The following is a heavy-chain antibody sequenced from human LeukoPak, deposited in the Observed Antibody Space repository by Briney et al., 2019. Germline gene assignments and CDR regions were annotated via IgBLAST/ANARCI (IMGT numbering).Heavy chain of an antibody. J-gene: IGHJ4*02. CDR1: GFTFSNYA. D-gene: IGHD2-2*01. V-gene: IGHV3-9*01. CDR2: ISWNSGSI. CDR3: AKAPVQCSSTSCYGGGLDY. Sequence: GGSLRLSCAASGFTFSNYAMHWVRQAPGKGLEWVSGISWNSGSIGYADSVKGRFTISRDNAKNSLYLQMNSLRAEDTALYYCAKAPVQCSSTSCYGGGLDYWGQGTLVTVSS.